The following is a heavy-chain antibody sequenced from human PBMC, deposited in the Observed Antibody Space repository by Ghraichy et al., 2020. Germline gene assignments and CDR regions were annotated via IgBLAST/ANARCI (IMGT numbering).Heavy chain of an antibody. CDR3: ASDDGDYPGLYWYYDL. D-gene: IGHD4-17*01. V-gene: IGHV4-39*01. CDR1: GGSISSSSYY. CDR2: IYYSGST. J-gene: IGHJ2*01. Sequence: SETLSLTCTVSGGSISSSSYYWGWIRQPPGKGLEWIGSIYYSGSTYYNPSLKSRVTISVDTSKNQFSLKLSSVTAADTAVYYCASDDGDYPGLYWYYDLWGRGTLVTVSS.